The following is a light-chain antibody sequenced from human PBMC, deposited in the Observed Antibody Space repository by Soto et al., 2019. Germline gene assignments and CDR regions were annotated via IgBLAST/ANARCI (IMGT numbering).Light chain of an antibody. CDR2: AAS. J-gene: IGKJ1*01. CDR3: QKYNSAPQT. Sequence: DIQMTQSPSSLSASVGDRVTITCRASQGISNYLAWYQQKPGKVPKLLIYAASTLQSGVPSRFSGSGSGTDFSLTISSLQPEDVAIYYCQKYNSAPQTFGQGLKVEIK. CDR1: QGISNY. V-gene: IGKV1-27*01.